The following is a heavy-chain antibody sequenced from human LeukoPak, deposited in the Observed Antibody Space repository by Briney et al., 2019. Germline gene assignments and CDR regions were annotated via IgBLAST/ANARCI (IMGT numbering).Heavy chain of an antibody. D-gene: IGHD5-18*01. CDR2: ISYDGSNK. CDR3: AKRAVDTAMIYYFDY. V-gene: IGHV3-30*18. J-gene: IGHJ4*02. Sequence: PGGSLRLSCAASGFTFRSYGMHWVRQAPGRGLEWVAVISYDGSNKYYADSVKGRFTISRDNSKNTLYLQMNSLRAEDTAVYYCAKRAVDTAMIYYFDYWGQGTLVTVSS. CDR1: GFTFRSYG.